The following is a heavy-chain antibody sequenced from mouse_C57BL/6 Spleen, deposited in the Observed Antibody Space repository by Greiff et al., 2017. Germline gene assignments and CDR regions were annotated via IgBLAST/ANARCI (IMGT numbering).Heavy chain of an antibody. V-gene: IGHV14-1*01. J-gene: IGHJ3*01. CDR2: IDPEDGDT. Sequence: EVQLQQSGAELVRPGASVKLSCTASGFNIKDYYMHWVKQRPEQGLEWIGRIDPEDGDTEYAPKFQGKATMTADISSNTAYLQLSSLTSEDTAVYYCTTWGSAWFAYWGQGTLVTVSA. CDR3: TTWGSAWFAY. CDR1: GFNIKDYY.